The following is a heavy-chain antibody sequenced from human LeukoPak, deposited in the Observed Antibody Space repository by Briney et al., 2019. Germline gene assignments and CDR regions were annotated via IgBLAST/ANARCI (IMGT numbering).Heavy chain of an antibody. CDR1: EYFFTTYW. CDR3: ARHADGSGFDY. CDR2: IYPGDSDT. V-gene: IGHV5-51*01. J-gene: IGHJ4*02. Sequence: GESLKISCKGSEYFFTTYWIGWVRQMPGKGLEWMGIIYPGDSDTRYSPSFQGQVTISADKSISTAYLQWSSLKASDTAMYYCARHADGSGFDYWGQGTLVTVSS. D-gene: IGHD3-10*01.